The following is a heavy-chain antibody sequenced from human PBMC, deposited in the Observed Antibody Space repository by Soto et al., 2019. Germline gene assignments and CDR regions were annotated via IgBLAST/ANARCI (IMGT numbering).Heavy chain of an antibody. J-gene: IGHJ5*02. CDR1: GGSISNYY. CDR2: VSSTGSS. V-gene: IGHV4-4*07. Sequence: SETLSLTCTVSGGSISNYYWSWIRQPAEKRLEWIGRVSSTGSSYYNPSLKSRVTISVDTSKNQVSLNLTSVTAADTAVYYCARGVPAAGTDWFDPWGQGTLVTSPQ. CDR3: ARGVPAAGTDWFDP. D-gene: IGHD6-13*01.